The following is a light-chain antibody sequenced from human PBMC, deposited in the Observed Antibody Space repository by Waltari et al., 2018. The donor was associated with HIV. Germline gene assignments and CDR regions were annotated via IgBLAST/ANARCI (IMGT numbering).Light chain of an antibody. V-gene: IGLV1-44*01. CDR3: AAWDDSLNGYWV. CDR2: DTR. CDR1: SSNIGHNP. J-gene: IGLJ3*02. Sequence: QSVLTQPPSVSGTPGQRVTIPCFGSSSNIGHNPVTWYQQLPGTAPKLLIYDTRQRPSGVPARFSGSKSGTSASLAISGLQSEDEADYYCAAWDDSLNGYWVFGGGTTLTVL.